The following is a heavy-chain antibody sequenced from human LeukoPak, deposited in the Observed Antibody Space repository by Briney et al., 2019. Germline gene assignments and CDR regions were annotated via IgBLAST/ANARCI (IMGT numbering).Heavy chain of an antibody. CDR2: ISSSSSYI. CDR3: ARDNSEGQWLVGNWFDP. J-gene: IGHJ5*02. CDR1: GFTFSSYS. Sequence: SGGSLRLSCAASGFTFSSYSMNWVRQAPGKGLEWVSSISSSSSYIYYADSMKGRFTISRDNARKTLYLQMNSLRAEDTAVYYCARDNSEGQWLVGNWFDPWGQGTLVTVSS. V-gene: IGHV3-21*01. D-gene: IGHD6-19*01.